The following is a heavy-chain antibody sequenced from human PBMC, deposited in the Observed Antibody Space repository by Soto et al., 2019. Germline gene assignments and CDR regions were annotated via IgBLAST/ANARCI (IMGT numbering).Heavy chain of an antibody. Sequence: SETLSLTCTVSGGSISSYYWSWIRQPPGKGLEWIGYIYYSGSTNYNPSLKSRVTISVDTSKNQFSLKLSSVTAADTAVYYCARADRTYYDFWSGSRSYYYYGMDVWGRGTTVTVSS. D-gene: IGHD3-3*01. CDR2: IYYSGST. CDR1: GGSISSYY. J-gene: IGHJ6*02. CDR3: ARADRTYYDFWSGSRSYYYYGMDV. V-gene: IGHV4-59*01.